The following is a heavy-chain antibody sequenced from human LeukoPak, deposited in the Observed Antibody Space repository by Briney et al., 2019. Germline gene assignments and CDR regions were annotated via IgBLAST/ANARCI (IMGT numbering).Heavy chain of an antibody. CDR1: RFTFDEYG. CDR3: AKSSKAQGPYYFDY. CDR2: INWNGRSI. V-gene: IGHV3-20*04. Sequence: GGSLRLSCAASRFTFDEYGMSWVRPTAGKGLAWVSGINWNGRSIGYADSVKGRFTISRDNSKNTLYLQMNSLRAEDTAVYYCAKSSKAQGPYYFDYWGQGTLVTVSS. J-gene: IGHJ4*02.